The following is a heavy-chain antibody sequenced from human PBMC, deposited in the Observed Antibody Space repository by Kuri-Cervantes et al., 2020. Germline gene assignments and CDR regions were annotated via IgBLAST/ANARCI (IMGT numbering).Heavy chain of an antibody. J-gene: IGHJ4*02. CDR1: GFTFSTFA. CDR2: ISSSSRYI. D-gene: IGHD2-2*01. V-gene: IGHV3-21*01. Sequence: GESLKISCAASGFTFSTFAMHWVRQAPGEGLEWVSSISSSSRYIYYADSVKGRFTISRDNAKNSPYLQMNSMRAEDTAVYYCAREGQGYCSSNSCPFVYWGQGTLVTVSS. CDR3: AREGQGYCSSNSCPFVY.